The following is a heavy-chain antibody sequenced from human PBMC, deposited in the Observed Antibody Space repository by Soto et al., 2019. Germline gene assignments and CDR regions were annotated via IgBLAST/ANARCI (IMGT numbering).Heavy chain of an antibody. Sequence: QLHLVQSGAVVKKPGASVTVSCSASGYPVTAYYMHWVRQATGRGLEWMGGINPATGAAKYTQTFQGRVTTARDTSTTTVFVELSGLTSEGTAVFYGARGGGVGVAGSAAFDMWGQGTLVTVSS. V-gene: IGHV1-2*02. CDR3: ARGGGVGVAGSAAFDM. D-gene: IGHD3-3*01. CDR1: GYPVTAYY. J-gene: IGHJ3*02. CDR2: INPATGAA.